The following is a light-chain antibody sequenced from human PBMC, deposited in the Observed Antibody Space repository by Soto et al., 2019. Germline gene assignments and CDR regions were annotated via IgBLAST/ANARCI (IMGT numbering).Light chain of an antibody. CDR3: TSWTTSTTMI. V-gene: IGLV2-14*03. CDR2: DVN. J-gene: IGLJ2*01. Sequence: QSALTQPASVSGSPGQSITISCTGTSSDIGAYNFVSWYQQHPGKAPKLMLYDVNIRPSGVSNRFSGSKSGNTASLTSAGRQAEDEADYYCTSWTTSTTMIFGGGTKRTVL. CDR1: SSDIGAYNF.